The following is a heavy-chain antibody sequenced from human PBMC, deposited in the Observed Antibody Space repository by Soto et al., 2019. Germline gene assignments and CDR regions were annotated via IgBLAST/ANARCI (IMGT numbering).Heavy chain of an antibody. V-gene: IGHV3-33*01. CDR2: IWYDGSNK. D-gene: IGHD3-10*01. J-gene: IGHJ6*02. CDR1: GFTFSSYG. CDR3: ARDYYGSGSYEYGMDV. Sequence: QVQLVESGGGVVQPGRSLRLSCAASGFTFSSYGMHWVRQAPGKGLEWVAVIWYDGSNKYYADSEKGRFTISRDNSKNTLYLQMNSLRAEDTAVYYCARDYYGSGSYEYGMDVWGQGTTVTVSS.